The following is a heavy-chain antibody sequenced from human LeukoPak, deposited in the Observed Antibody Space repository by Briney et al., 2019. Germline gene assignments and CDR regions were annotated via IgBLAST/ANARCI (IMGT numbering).Heavy chain of an antibody. CDR3: ARAYCGGDCNNHPDPYYFDY. J-gene: IGHJ4*02. V-gene: IGHV4-59*01. Sequence: SETLSLTCTVSGGSISSYYWSWIRQPPGKGLEWIGYIYYSGSTNYNPSLKSRVTISVDTSKNQFSLKLSSVTAADTAVYYCARAYCGGDCNNHPDPYYFDYWGQGTLVTISS. D-gene: IGHD2-21*02. CDR1: GGSISSYY. CDR2: IYYSGST.